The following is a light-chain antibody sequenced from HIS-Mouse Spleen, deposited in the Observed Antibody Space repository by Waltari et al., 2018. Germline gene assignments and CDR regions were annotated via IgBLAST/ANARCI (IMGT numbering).Light chain of an antibody. V-gene: IGLV2-23*01. J-gene: IGLJ3*02. CDR1: SSDVGSYNL. CDR3: CSYAGSSTWV. CDR2: EGS. Sequence: QSALTQPASVSGSPGQSITISCTGTSSDVGSYNLVSWYQQHPGKAPKLMIYEGSKRPSGGSNRFSGSKSGNTASLTIPGLQAEDEADYYCCSYAGSSTWVFGGGTKLTVL.